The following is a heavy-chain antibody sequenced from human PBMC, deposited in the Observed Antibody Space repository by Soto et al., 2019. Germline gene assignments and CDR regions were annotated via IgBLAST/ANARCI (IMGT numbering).Heavy chain of an antibody. CDR2: IYYSGST. CDR3: AYGSGSYYNVPSHFDY. J-gene: IGHJ4*02. Sequence: SETLSLTCTVSGGSISSSSYYWGWIRQPPGRGLEWIGSIYYSGSTYYNPSLKSRVTISVDTSKNQFSLKLSSVTAADTAVYYCAYGSGSYYNVPSHFDYPGQPTLVTVSS. D-gene: IGHD3-10*01. CDR1: GGSISSSSYY. V-gene: IGHV4-39*01.